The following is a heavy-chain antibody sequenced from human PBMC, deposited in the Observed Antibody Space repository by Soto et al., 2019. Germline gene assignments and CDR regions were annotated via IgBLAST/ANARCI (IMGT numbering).Heavy chain of an antibody. CDR3: ARGSITIFGVVTTSNWFDP. CDR2: ISSSSSTI. D-gene: IGHD3-3*01. CDR1: GFTFSSYS. V-gene: IGHV3-48*02. Sequence: GGSLRLSCAASGFTFSSYSMNWVRQAPGKGLEWVSYISSSSSTIYYADSVKGRFTISRDNAKNSLYLQMNSLRDEDTAVYYCARGSITIFGVVTTSNWFDPWGQGTLVTVSS. J-gene: IGHJ5*02.